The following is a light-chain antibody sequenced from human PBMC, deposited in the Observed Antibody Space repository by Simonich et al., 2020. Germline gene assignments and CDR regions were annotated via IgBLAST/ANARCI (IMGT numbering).Light chain of an antibody. CDR3: QQSYSTPLT. J-gene: IGKJ4*01. Sequence: DIQMTQSPSSLSASVGDRVTITCRGSQSISSYLNWYQQKPGKAPKLLSYAPSSLQSGVPSRFSGSESGTDFTLTISSLQPEDFATYYCQQSYSTPLTFGGGTKVEIK. CDR2: APS. CDR1: QSISSY. V-gene: IGKV1-39*01.